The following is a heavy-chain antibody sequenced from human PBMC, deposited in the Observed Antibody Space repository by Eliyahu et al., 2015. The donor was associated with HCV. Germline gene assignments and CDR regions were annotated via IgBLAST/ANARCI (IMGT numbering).Heavy chain of an antibody. CDR2: IWYDGSNK. CDR3: ARGTGDHQLDWYFDL. J-gene: IGHJ2*01. V-gene: IGHV3-33*01. CDR1: GFTFSXYG. Sequence: QVQLVESGGGVVQPGRPLRLSCAASGFTFSXYGMHWVRQAPGKGLEWVAVIWYDGSNKYYADSVKGRFTISRDNSKNTLYLQMNSLRAEDTAVYYCARGTGDHQLDWYFDLWGRGTLVTVSS. D-gene: IGHD7-27*01.